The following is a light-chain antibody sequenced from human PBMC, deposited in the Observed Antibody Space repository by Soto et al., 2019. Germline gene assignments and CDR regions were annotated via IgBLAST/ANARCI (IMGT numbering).Light chain of an antibody. CDR1: QDISSS. Sequence: AIRMTQSPSSFSASTGDRVTITCRASQDISSSLAWYQQKPEKAPKLLIFAASTLQSGVPSRFSGSGSGTDFTLTITCLQSEDFETYYCQQYYNYPLTFGEGTKVEIK. CDR3: QQYYNYPLT. V-gene: IGKV1-8*01. CDR2: AAS. J-gene: IGKJ4*01.